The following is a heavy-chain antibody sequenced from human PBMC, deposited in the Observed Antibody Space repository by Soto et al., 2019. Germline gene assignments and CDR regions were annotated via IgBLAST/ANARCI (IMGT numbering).Heavy chain of an antibody. CDR3: XXXXXXXXXXXXDP. CDR2: TYFRSKWYN. Sequence: QIQLQQSGLGLVKPSQTLSLTCAISGDSVSSKTAAWNWIRQSPSRGLEWLGRTYFRSKWYNDYAISVKSRITINPDTXKNQFSLLLXXVXXXXXXXXXXXXXXXXXXXXXXDPWGQGTLVTVSS. CDR1: GDSVSSKTAA. V-gene: IGHV6-1*01. J-gene: IGHJ5*02.